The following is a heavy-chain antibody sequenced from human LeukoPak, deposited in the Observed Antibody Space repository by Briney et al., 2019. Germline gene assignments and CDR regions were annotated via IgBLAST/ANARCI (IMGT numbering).Heavy chain of an antibody. J-gene: IGHJ4*02. CDR3: ATYSSSWYWGD. Sequence: SETLSLTCAVYGGSVSGYYWSWIRQPPGKGLEWIGEINHSGSTNYNPSLKSRVTISVDTSKNQFSLKLSSVTAADTAVYYCATYSSSWYWGDWGQGTLVTVSS. V-gene: IGHV4-34*01. CDR2: INHSGST. CDR1: GGSVSGYY. D-gene: IGHD6-13*01.